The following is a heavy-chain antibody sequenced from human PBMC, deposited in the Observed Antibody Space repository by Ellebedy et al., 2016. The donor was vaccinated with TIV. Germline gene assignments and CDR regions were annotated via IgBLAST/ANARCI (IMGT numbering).Heavy chain of an antibody. D-gene: IGHD6-13*01. Sequence: PGGSLRLSCAASGLTFSSHAMSWVRQAPGKGLEWVSSITESGGHTYYADSVKGRFTISRDNSKDTLFLQMNSLRAEDTAVYFCARDAAAGKTDYWGQGTLVTVSS. CDR3: ARDAAAGKTDY. V-gene: IGHV3-23*01. J-gene: IGHJ4*02. CDR2: ITESGGHT. CDR1: GLTFSSHA.